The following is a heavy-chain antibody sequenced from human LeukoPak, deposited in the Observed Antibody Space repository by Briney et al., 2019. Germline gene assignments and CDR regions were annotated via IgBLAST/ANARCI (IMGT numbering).Heavy chain of an antibody. Sequence: PGGSLRLSCAASGFTFSRYGMHWVRQAPGKGLEWVAFIRYDGSNKYYADSVKGRFTISRDNSKNTFYLQMNSLRPEDTALYYCARDRNFGDYAGDFDYWGQGTLVTVSS. CDR1: GFTFSRYG. J-gene: IGHJ4*02. D-gene: IGHD4-17*01. V-gene: IGHV3-30*02. CDR2: IRYDGSNK. CDR3: ARDRNFGDYAGDFDY.